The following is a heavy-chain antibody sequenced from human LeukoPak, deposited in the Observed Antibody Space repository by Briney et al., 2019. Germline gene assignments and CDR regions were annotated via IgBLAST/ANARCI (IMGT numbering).Heavy chain of an antibody. V-gene: IGHV1-69*04. Sequence: GAAVKVSCKASGGTFSSYAISGVRQAPGQGREWMGRIIPILGIANYAQKFQGRVTITADKSTSTAYMELSSPRSDDTAVYYCATDPLPITMVRGLGWFDPWGQGTLVTVSS. CDR2: IIPILGIA. CDR3: ATDPLPITMVRGLGWFDP. CDR1: GGTFSSYA. J-gene: IGHJ5*02. D-gene: IGHD3-10*01.